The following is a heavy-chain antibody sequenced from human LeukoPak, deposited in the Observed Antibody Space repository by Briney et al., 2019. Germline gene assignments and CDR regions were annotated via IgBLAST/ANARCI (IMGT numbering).Heavy chain of an antibody. CDR1: GGSISSYY. J-gene: IGHJ6*02. D-gene: IGHD3-10*01. CDR3: ARHPLGGAVLYGMDV. V-gene: IGHV4-59*08. CDR2: IYYSGST. Sequence: SETLSLTCTVSGGSISSYYWSWIRQPPGKGLEWIGYIYYSGSTNYNPSLKSRVTISVDTSKNQFSLKLSSVTAADTAVYYCARHPLGGAVLYGMDVWGQGTTVTVSS.